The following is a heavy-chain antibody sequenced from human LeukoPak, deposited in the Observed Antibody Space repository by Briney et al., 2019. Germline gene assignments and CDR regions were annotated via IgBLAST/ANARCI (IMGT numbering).Heavy chain of an antibody. V-gene: IGHV3-30-3*01. Sequence: PGGSLRLSCAASGFTFSSYAMHWVRQAPGKGLEWVAVISYDGSNKYYADSVKGRFTISRDNSKNTLYLQMNSLRAEDTAVYYCAREAYCSGGSCHLDYWGQGTLVTVSS. CDR3: AREAYCSGGSCHLDY. J-gene: IGHJ4*02. D-gene: IGHD2-15*01. CDR2: ISYDGSNK. CDR1: GFTFSSYA.